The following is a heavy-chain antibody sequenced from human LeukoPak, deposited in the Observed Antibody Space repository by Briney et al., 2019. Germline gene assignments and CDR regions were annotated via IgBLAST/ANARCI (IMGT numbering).Heavy chain of an antibody. CDR3: ARALPRLLFLEWFSSGMDV. CDR1: GFTFSSYA. Sequence: GRSLRLSCAASGFTFSSYAMHWVRQAPGKGLEWVAVISYDGSNKYYADSVKGRFTISRDNSKNTLYLQMNSLRAEDTAVYYCARALPRLLFLEWFSSGMDVWGQGTTVTVSS. D-gene: IGHD3-3*01. J-gene: IGHJ6*02. V-gene: IGHV3-30-3*01. CDR2: ISYDGSNK.